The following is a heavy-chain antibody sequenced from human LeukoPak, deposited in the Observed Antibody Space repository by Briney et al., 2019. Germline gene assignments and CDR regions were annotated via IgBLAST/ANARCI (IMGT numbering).Heavy chain of an antibody. CDR2: ISWNSGSI. Sequence: GRSLRLSCAASGFTFDDYAMHWVRQAPGKGLEWVSGISWNSGSIGYADSAKGRLTISRDNAKNSLYLQMNSLRAEDMALYYCAKAGCSSTSCYGNWFDPWGQGTLVTVSS. J-gene: IGHJ5*02. V-gene: IGHV3-9*03. D-gene: IGHD2-2*01. CDR1: GFTFDDYA. CDR3: AKAGCSSTSCYGNWFDP.